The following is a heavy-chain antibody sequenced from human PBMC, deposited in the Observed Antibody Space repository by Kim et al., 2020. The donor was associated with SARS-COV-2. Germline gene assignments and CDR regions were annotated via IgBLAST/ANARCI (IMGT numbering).Heavy chain of an antibody. CDR2: ISYSGNS. CDR3: ARGQPLDY. CDR1: GGSIRSGGKL. J-gene: IGHJ4*02. Sequence: SETLSLTCSVSGGSIRSGGKLWTRLRQHPAQGLVWIGYISYSGNSHYSPSLRRRVSISLQTSENQFSLELTSVTAADTAVYYCARGQPLDYWGQGILVTVSS. D-gene: IGHD2-2*01. V-gene: IGHV4-31*03.